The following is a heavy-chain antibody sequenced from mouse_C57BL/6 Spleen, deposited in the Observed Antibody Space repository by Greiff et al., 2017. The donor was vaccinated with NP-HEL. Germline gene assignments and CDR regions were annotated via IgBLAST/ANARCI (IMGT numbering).Heavy chain of an antibody. J-gene: IGHJ2*01. CDR1: GFTFSSYA. D-gene: IGHD3-3*01. V-gene: IGHV5-4*01. Sequence: EVQVVESGGGLVKPGGSLKLSCAASGFTFSSYAMSWVRQTPEKRLEWVATISDGGSYTYYPDNVKGRFTISRDNAKNNLYLQMSHLKSEDTAMYYCARDQGPSFDYWGQGTTLTVSS. CDR3: ARDQGPSFDY. CDR2: ISDGGSYT.